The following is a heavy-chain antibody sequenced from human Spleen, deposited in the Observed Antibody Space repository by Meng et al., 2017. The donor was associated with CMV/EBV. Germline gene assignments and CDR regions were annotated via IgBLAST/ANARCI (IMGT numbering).Heavy chain of an antibody. Sequence: SLKISCAASGFTFDDYAMHWVRQAPGKGLEWVSSIYWNSGRVAYADSVKGRFTISRDNAKNSLYLQMDNLGTEDTALYYCVRDRNYGVYLGSDYWGQGTLVTVSS. CDR3: VRDRNYGVYLGSDY. J-gene: IGHJ4*02. CDR2: IYWNSGRV. CDR1: GFTFDDYA. V-gene: IGHV3-9*01. D-gene: IGHD4-17*01.